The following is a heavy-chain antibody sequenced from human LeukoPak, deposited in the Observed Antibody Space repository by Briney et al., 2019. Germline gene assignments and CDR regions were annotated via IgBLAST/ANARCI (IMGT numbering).Heavy chain of an antibody. CDR1: GGSITSSSYY. J-gene: IGHJ4*02. V-gene: IGHV4-39*07. Sequence: SETRSLTCTVSGGSITSSSYYWGWIRQPPGKGLQWIGSFYYSGSTYYNPSLKSRVTIYVDTSKNQFSLKLSSVTAADTAVYYCARDGRFPPEVLPRYFDYWGQGTLVTVSS. CDR2: FYYSGST. CDR3: ARDGRFPPEVLPRYFDY. D-gene: IGHD1-26*01.